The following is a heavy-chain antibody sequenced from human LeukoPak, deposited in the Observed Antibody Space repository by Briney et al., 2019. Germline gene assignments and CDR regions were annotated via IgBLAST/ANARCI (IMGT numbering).Heavy chain of an antibody. CDR1: GYTLTELS. Sequence: SCKVSGYTLTELSIHWVRQAPGKGLDWVAGISYYGSNKFYPDTVKGGFVISSDNSKNTLYLQMNTLRSDDTAAYFCARGEEYCSSSTCYPLAYWGQGTRVTVSS. V-gene: IGHV3-30*09. CDR3: ARGEEYCSSSTCYPLAY. D-gene: IGHD2-2*01. J-gene: IGHJ4*02. CDR2: ISYYGSNK.